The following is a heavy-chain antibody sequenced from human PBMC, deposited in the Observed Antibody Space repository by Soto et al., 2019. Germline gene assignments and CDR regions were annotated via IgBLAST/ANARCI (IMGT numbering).Heavy chain of an antibody. V-gene: IGHV4-59*01. CDR2: IHSSGST. D-gene: IGHD3-22*01. J-gene: IGHJ1*01. CDR1: GGSISDYF. Sequence: SDPLSLTCSVYGGSISDYFWTWIRQPPGKKLEWIGNIHSSGSTSYNPSLKSRVTISVATSKCQFSLKLNSVTAADTAVYFCGREGKYDCNGYYFWQTFHFWGRGTLVTVSS. CDR3: GREGKYDCNGYYFWQTFHF.